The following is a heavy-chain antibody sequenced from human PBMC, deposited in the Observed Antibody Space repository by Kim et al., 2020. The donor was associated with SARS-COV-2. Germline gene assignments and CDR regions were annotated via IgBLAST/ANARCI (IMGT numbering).Heavy chain of an antibody. CDR2: INPNSGGT. D-gene: IGHD3-3*01. CDR1: GYTFTGYY. J-gene: IGHJ6*02. V-gene: IGHV1-2*05. CDR3: AREQAGYYDFYGMDV. Sequence: ASVKVSCKASGYTFTGYYMHWVRQAPGQGLEWMGRINPNSGGTNYAQKFQGRVTMTRDTSISTAYMELSRLRSDDTVVYYCAREQAGYYDFYGMDVWGQGTTVTVSS.